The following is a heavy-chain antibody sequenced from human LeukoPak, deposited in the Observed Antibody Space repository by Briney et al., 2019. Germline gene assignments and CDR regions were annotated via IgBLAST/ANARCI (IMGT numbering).Heavy chain of an antibody. V-gene: IGHV3-53*01. D-gene: IGHD3-10*01. Sequence: GGSLRLSCAVSGFTVSSNYMSWVRQAPGKGLEWVSVIYSGGSTYYADSVKGRFTISRDNSKNTLYLQMNSLRAEDTAVYFCARRRGSNYGPAAYWGQGTLVTVSS. CDR3: ARRRGSNYGPAAY. J-gene: IGHJ4*02. CDR2: IYSGGST. CDR1: GFTVSSNY.